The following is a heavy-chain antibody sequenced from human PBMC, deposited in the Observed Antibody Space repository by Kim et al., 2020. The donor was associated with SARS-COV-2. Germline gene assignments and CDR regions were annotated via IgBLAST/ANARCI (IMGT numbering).Heavy chain of an antibody. CDR3: ARGVYSSSWYSSARSNY. Sequence: GGSLRLSCAASGFTFSSYAMHWVRQAPGKGLEWVAVISYDGSNKYYADSVKGRFTISRDNSKNTLYLQMNSLRAEDTAVYYCARGVYSSSWYSSARSNY. CDR1: GFTFSSYA. CDR2: ISYDGSNK. D-gene: IGHD6-13*01. J-gene: IGHJ6*01. V-gene: IGHV3-30*04.